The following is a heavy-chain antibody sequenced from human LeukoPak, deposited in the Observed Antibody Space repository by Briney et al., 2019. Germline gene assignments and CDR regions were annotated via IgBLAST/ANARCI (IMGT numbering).Heavy chain of an antibody. CDR3: ARVGDGYNVGFDY. J-gene: IGHJ4*02. CDR1: GFTFSSYS. CDR2: ISSSSSTI. V-gene: IGHV3-48*01. Sequence: PGGSLRLSCAASGFTFSSYSMNWVRHAPGKGLEGVSYISSSSSTIYYADSVKGRFTISRDNAKNSLYLQMNSLRAEDTAVYYCARVGDGYNVGFDYWGQGTLVTVSS. D-gene: IGHD5-24*01.